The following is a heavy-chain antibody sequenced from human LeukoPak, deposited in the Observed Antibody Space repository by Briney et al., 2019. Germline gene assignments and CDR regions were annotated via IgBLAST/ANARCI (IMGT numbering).Heavy chain of an antibody. V-gene: IGHV1-69*04. D-gene: IGHD5-18*01. J-gene: IGHJ4*02. CDR3: AREQYSYGYADY. Sequence: SVNVSCKASGCTFSSYAISWVRQAPGQGLEWMGRIIPILGIANYAQKFQGRVTITADKSTNTAYMELSSLRSEDTAVYYCAREQYSYGYADYWGQGTLVTVSS. CDR1: GCTFSSYA. CDR2: IIPILGIA.